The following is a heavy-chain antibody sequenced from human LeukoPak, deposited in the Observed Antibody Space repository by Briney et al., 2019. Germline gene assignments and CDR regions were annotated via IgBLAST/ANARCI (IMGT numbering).Heavy chain of an antibody. Sequence: ETLSLTCTVSGYSISSGYYWGWIRQPPGKGLEWIGSIYHSGSTYYNPSLKSRVTISVDTSKNQFSLKLSSVTAVDTAVYYCASLIVVVPAARLVYNWFDPWGQGTLVTVSS. CDR1: GYSISSGYY. J-gene: IGHJ5*02. V-gene: IGHV4-38-2*02. D-gene: IGHD2-2*01. CDR2: IYHSGST. CDR3: ASLIVVVPAARLVYNWFDP.